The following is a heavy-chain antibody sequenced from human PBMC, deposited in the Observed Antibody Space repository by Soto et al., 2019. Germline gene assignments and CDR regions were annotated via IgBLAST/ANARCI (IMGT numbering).Heavy chain of an antibody. CDR2: VLPFLDIT. D-gene: IGHD5-18*01. CDR3: ASDRDTINAPNFDS. Sequence: QVQLVQSGSEVKKPGSSVRVSCKTSGDTFSIYTISWVRQAPGQGLEWMGRVLPFLDITSYSHRVQGRFTITADRSTTTAYMEQTSLRSEVTAVYYCASDRDTINAPNFDSGGQGTLVTVSS. CDR1: GDTFSIYT. J-gene: IGHJ4*02. V-gene: IGHV1-69*02.